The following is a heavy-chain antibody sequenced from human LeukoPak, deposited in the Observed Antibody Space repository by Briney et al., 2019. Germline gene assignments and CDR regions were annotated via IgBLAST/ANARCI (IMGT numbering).Heavy chain of an antibody. CDR1: GFTFSSYG. Sequence: GGSLRLSCAASGFTFSSYGMHWVRQAPGKWQEWVAVISYDGSNKYYADSVKGRFTISSDNSKNTLYLQMNSLRAEDTAVYYCAKGTSSFYFDYWGQGTLVTVSS. J-gene: IGHJ4*02. CDR2: ISYDGSNK. V-gene: IGHV3-30*18. D-gene: IGHD3-10*01. CDR3: AKGTSSFYFDY.